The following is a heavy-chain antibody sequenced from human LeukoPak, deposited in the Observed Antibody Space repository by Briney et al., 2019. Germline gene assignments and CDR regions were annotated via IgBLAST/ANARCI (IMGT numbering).Heavy chain of an antibody. V-gene: IGHV3-30*01. Sequence: GGSLRLSYAASGFTFSDYAVHWVRQAPGKGLEWVAVISYDGTNKYYADSVKGRFTISRDNSKNTLYLQMNSLRAEDTAIYYCVRTDCSGGSCYPNFDYWGQGTLVTVSS. D-gene: IGHD2-15*01. CDR2: ISYDGTNK. CDR3: VRTDCSGGSCYPNFDY. J-gene: IGHJ4*02. CDR1: GFTFSDYA.